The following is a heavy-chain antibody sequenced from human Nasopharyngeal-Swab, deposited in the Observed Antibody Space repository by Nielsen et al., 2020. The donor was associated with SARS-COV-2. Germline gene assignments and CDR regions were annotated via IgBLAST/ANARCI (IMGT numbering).Heavy chain of an antibody. V-gene: IGHV3-21*01. Sequence: GESLKISCTASGFTFSSYSMNWVRQAPGKGLEWVSSISSSGSYKHCADSVKGRFTIFRDNARNSLYLQMNSLRAEDTAVYYCARDRIVGATDFDYWGQGTLVTVSS. CDR1: GFTFSSYS. CDR3: ARDRIVGATDFDY. J-gene: IGHJ4*02. CDR2: ISSSGSYK. D-gene: IGHD1-26*01.